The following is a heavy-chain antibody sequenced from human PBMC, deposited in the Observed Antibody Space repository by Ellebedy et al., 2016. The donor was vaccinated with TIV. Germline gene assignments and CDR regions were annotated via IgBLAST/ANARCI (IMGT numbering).Heavy chain of an antibody. CDR1: GYNYINYG. D-gene: IGHD5-18*01. J-gene: IGHJ4*02. V-gene: IGHV1-18*04. CDR2: ISSHNGNS. Sequence: AASVKVSCKASGYNYINYGYTWDRHAPGQGLEWVGYISSHNGNSNYGKNFEGRVTMTTDRPTATVFMELGSLRSDDTAMYYCTRTRYSSSWPDFWGQGTLVTVSS. CDR3: TRTRYSSSWPDF.